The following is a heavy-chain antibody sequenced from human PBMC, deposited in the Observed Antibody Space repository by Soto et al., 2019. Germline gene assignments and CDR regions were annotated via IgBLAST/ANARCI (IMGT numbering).Heavy chain of an antibody. D-gene: IGHD5-12*01. J-gene: IGHJ5*02. CDR2: IWYDGSNK. Sequence: VGSLRLSCASSVCTFSSYGMHWVRHSPGKGLEWVAVIWYDGSNKYYADSVKGRFTISRDNSKNTLYLQMNSLRAEDTAVYYCARARSGYDWGWFEPLGQGTLVNVS. CDR1: VCTFSSYG. V-gene: IGHV3-33*01. CDR3: ARARSGYDWGWFEP.